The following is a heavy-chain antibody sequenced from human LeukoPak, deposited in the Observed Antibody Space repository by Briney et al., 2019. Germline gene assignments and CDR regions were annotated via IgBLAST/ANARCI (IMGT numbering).Heavy chain of an antibody. V-gene: IGHV1-69*06. CDR1: GGTFSSYA. CDR2: IIPIFGTA. J-gene: IGHJ3*02. CDR3: AANRAFDI. D-gene: IGHD1-14*01. Sequence: ASVKVSCKASGGTFSSYAISWVRQAPGQGLEWMGGIIPIFGTANYAQKFQGRVTMTEDTSTDTAYMELSSLRSEDTAVYYCAANRAFDIWGQGTMVTVSS.